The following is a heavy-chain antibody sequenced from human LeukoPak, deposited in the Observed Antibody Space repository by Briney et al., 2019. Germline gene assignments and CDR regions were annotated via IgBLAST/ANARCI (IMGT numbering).Heavy chain of an antibody. CDR2: ISSSSSYI. J-gene: IGHJ6*02. CDR3: ARVFSSSSDV. CDR1: GFTFSSYS. Sequence: PGGSLRLSCAASGFTFSSYSMNWVRQAPGKGLEWVSSISSSSSYIYCADSVKGRFTISRDNAKNSLYLQMNSLRAEDTAVYYCARVFSSSSDVWGQGTTVTVSS. D-gene: IGHD6-6*01. V-gene: IGHV3-21*01.